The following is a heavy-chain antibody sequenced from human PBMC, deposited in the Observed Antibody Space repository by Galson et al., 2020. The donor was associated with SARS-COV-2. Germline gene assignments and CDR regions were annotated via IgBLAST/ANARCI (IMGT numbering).Heavy chain of an antibody. CDR2: IDWDDDK. V-gene: IGHV2-70*11. CDR3: ARHLSHRVAFDY. J-gene: IGHJ4*02. CDR1: GFSHSTSGMC. Sequence: SGPTLVKPTQTLTLTCTFSGFSHSTSGMCVSWIRQPPGKALEWLARIDWDDDKYYSTYLKTRLNISKDTSKNQVVLTMTNMDPVDTATYYCARHLSHRVAFDYGGQGTLGTVSS. D-gene: IGHD2-15*01.